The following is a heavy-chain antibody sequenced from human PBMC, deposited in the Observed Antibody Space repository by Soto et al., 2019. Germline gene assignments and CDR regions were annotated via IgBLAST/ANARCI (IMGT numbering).Heavy chain of an antibody. CDR3: ASSSSSWYADY. D-gene: IGHD6-13*01. V-gene: IGHV1-69*02. CDR1: GGSFSSNT. Sequence: SVKVSCKDSGGSFSSNTISWVRQAPGQGLEWMGRIIPILGIANYAQKFQGRVTITADKSTSTAYMELSSLRSEDTAVYYCASSSSSWYADYWGQGTLVTAPQ. CDR2: IIPILGIA. J-gene: IGHJ4*02.